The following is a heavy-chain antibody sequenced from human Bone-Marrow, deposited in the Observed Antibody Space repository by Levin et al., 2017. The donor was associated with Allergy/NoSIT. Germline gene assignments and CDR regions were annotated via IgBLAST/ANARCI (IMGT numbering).Heavy chain of an antibody. CDR1: GFTFSSYG. CDR3: ARRAAAGRSPSWYDYAMDV. CDR2: ISDEGSEK. D-gene: IGHD6-13*01. Sequence: GESLKISCAASGFTFSSYGMHWVRQAPGKGLEWVAVISDEGSEKYYTDSVKGRFTIFRDNSEKILFLQMNSLRDDDTAVYFCARRAAAGRSPSWYDYAMDVWGQGTTVTVSS. V-gene: IGHV3-30*03. J-gene: IGHJ6*02.